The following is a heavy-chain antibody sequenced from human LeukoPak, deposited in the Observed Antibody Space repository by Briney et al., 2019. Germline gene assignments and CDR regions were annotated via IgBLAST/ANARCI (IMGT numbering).Heavy chain of an antibody. J-gene: IGHJ6*03. V-gene: IGHV1-8*01. CDR2: MNPNSGNT. CDR1: GYTFTSYD. CDR3: ARDPGPTVTPIYYYYYMDV. D-gene: IGHD4-17*01. Sequence: ASVKVSCKASGYTFTSYDINWVRQATGQGLEWMGWMNPNSGNTGYAQKFQGRVTMTRNTSISTAYMELSSLRSDDTAVYYCARDPGPTVTPIYYYYYMDVWGKGTTVTVSS.